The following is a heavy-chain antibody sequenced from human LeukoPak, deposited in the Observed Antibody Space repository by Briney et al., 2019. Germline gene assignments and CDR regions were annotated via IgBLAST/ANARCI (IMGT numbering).Heavy chain of an antibody. V-gene: IGHV4-31*03. D-gene: IGHD3-3*01. CDR2: IYYSGST. J-gene: IGHJ3*02. CDR1: GGSISSGGSY. CDR3: ASSITTFGVATDAFDI. Sequence: SETLSLTCTVSGGSISSGGSYWSWLRQHPGTGLEWIGYIYYSGSTYYNPSLKSRVTISVDTSKNQFSLKLSSVTAADTAVYYCASSITTFGVATDAFDIWGQGTMVTVSS.